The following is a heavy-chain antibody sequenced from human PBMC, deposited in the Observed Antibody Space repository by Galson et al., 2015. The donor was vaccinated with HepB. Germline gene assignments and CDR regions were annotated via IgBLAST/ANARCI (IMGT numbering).Heavy chain of an antibody. CDR1: GFTFSSYG. CDR2: ISYDGSNK. V-gene: IGHV3-30*18. Sequence: SLRLSCAASGFTFSSYGMHWVRQAPGKGLEWVAVISYDGSNKYYADSVKGRFTISRDNSKNTLYLQMNSLRAEDTAVYYCAKDLFRLRRYYYGMDVWGQGTTVTVSS. D-gene: IGHD3-16*01. CDR3: AKDLFRLRRYYYGMDV. J-gene: IGHJ6*02.